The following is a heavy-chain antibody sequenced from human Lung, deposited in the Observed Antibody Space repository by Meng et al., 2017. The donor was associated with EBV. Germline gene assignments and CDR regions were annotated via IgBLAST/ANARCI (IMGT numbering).Heavy chain of an antibody. CDR1: GGSISSSNG. D-gene: IGHD4-23*01. Sequence: QPQDSGSGLVTPSQTLSLTCAVSGGSISSSNGWGWVRPPPGKGLEWSGEIYHSGSTNYNPSLQSRVTISVDTSKNQFSLKLSSVTAADTAVYYCARGKPVAPFDYWGQGTLVTVSS. J-gene: IGHJ4*02. CDR3: ARGKPVAPFDY. CDR2: IYHSGST. V-gene: IGHV4-4*02.